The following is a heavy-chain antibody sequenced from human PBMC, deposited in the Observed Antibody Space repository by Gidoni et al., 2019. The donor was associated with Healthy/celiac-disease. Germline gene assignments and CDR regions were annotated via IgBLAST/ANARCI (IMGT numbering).Heavy chain of an antibody. CDR1: GGSISSSSCY. J-gene: IGHJ5*02. V-gene: IGHV4-39*01. D-gene: IGHD3-9*01. CDR3: ARSTFYYDILADSWFDP. Sequence: QLQLQESGPGLVKPSETLSLTCTVSGGSISSSSCYWCWIRQPPGKGLEWIGSIYYSGSTYYNPSLKSRVTISVDTSKNQVTLKLSSVTAADTAVYYCARSTFYYDILADSWFDPWGQGTLVTVSS. CDR2: IYYSGST.